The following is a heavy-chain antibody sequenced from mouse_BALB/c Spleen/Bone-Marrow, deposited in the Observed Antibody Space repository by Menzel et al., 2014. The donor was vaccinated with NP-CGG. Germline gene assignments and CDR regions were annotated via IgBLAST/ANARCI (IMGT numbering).Heavy chain of an antibody. CDR2: INPYNDGT. CDR1: GYAFTNYV. D-gene: IGHD2-14*01. CDR3: ARRACFYVCRYGAMDF. J-gene: IGHJ4*01. Sequence: EVQGVESGPELVKPGASVKMSCKASGYAFTNYVMHWVKQKPGQGLEWIGYINPYNDGTKYNEKFKGKATPTSDKSSGTAYMELNSLNSEDSAVYYGARRACFYVCRYGAMDFWGQGTSGTGSS. V-gene: IGHV1-14*01.